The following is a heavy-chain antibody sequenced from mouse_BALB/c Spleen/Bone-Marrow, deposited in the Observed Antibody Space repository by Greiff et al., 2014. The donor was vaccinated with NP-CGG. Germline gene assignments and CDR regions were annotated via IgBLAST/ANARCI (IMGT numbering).Heavy chain of an antibody. CDR3: ASYYYGSSSFAY. CDR2: IDPANGNT. J-gene: IGHJ3*01. CDR1: GFNIKDTY. V-gene: IGHV14-3*02. D-gene: IGHD1-1*01. Sequence: EVNLVESGAELVKPGASVKLSCTASGFNIKDTYMHWVKQRPEQGLEWIGRIDPANGNTKYDPKFQGKATITADTSSNTAYLQLSSLTSEDTAVYYCASYYYGSSSFAYWGQGILVTVSA.